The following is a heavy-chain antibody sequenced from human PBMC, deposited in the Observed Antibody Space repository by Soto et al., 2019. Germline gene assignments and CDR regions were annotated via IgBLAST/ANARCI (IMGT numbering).Heavy chain of an antibody. Sequence: PGGSLRLSCAASGFTFSDYYMSWIRQAPGKGLEWVSYISSSGSTIYYADSVKGRFTISRDNAKNSLYLQMNSLRAEDTAVYYCARVSPTEVSYYDFWSGYYTGYYYYYMDVWGKGTTVTVSS. D-gene: IGHD3-3*01. J-gene: IGHJ6*03. CDR2: ISSSGSTI. V-gene: IGHV3-11*01. CDR3: ARVSPTEVSYYDFWSGYYTGYYYYYMDV. CDR1: GFTFSDYY.